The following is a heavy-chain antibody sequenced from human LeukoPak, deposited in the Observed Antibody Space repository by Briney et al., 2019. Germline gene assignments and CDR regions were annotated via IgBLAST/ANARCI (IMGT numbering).Heavy chain of an antibody. CDR1: GYSFTSYW. CDR2: IYPGDSDT. J-gene: IGHJ4*02. CDR3: ARSVGATLTSFDY. Sequence: AESLQISCKGSGYSFTSYWIGWVRQMPGKGLEWMGIIYPGDSDTRYSPSFQGQVTISADKSISTAYLQWSSLKASDTAMYYCARSVGATLTSFDYWGQGTLVTVSS. V-gene: IGHV5-51*01. D-gene: IGHD1-26*01.